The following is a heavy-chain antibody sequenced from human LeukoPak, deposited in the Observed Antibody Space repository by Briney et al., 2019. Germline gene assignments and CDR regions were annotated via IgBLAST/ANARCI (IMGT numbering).Heavy chain of an antibody. CDR1: GFTFGSYA. CDR2: ISGSGGST. Sequence: GASLRLSCAASGFTFGSYAMSWVRQAPGKGLEWVSAISGSGGSTYYADSVKGRFTISRDNSKNTLYLQMNSLRAEDTAVYYCAKDRLVVVTAIAGYFDYWGQGTLVTVSS. CDR3: AKDRLVVVTAIAGYFDY. D-gene: IGHD2-21*02. J-gene: IGHJ4*02. V-gene: IGHV3-23*01.